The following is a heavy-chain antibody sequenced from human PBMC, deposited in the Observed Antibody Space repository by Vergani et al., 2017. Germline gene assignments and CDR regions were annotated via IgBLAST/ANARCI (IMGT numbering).Heavy chain of an antibody. J-gene: IGHJ5*02. V-gene: IGHV3-66*02. D-gene: IGHD3-10*01. Sequence: VQLQESGPGLVKPSQTLSLTCTVSGGSISSGDYYWSWVRQAPGKGLEWVSHIYSGDETYYADSVKGRVTISRDTSKNTLHLQINNLRVEDTAVYYCARGNYYGSGTYVDPWGQGTLVTVSS. CDR2: IYSGDET. CDR3: ARGNYYGSGTYVDP. CDR1: GGSISSGDYY.